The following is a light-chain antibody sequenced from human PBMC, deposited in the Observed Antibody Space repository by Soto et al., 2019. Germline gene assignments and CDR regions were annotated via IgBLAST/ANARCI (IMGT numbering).Light chain of an antibody. CDR3: QQYNSYSPT. V-gene: IGKV1-5*01. J-gene: IGKJ1*01. CDR2: DAS. Sequence: DIQMTQSPSTLSASVGDRVTITCRASQSISSWLAWYQQKPGKAPKLLIYDASSLESGVPSRFSGSGSGIEFTLTISSLQPDDFATYYFQQYNSYSPTFGQGTKVEIK. CDR1: QSISSW.